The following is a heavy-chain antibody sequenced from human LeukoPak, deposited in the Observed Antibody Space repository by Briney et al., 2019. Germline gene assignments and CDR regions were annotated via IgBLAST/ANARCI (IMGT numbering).Heavy chain of an antibody. J-gene: IGHJ6*02. D-gene: IGHD3-22*01. CDR2: IWYDGSNK. CDR3: ARDNGGYYNYYYYYGMDV. CDR1: GFTFSSYG. Sequence: GGSLRLSCAVSGFTFSSYGMHWVRQAPGRGLEWVAVIWYDGSNKYYADSVKGRFTISRDNSKNTLYLQMNSLRAEDTAVYYCARDNGGYYNYYYYYGMDVWGQGTTVTVSS. V-gene: IGHV3-33*01.